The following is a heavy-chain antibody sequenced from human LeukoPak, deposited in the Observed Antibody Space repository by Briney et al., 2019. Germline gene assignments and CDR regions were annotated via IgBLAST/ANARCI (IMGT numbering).Heavy chain of an antibody. D-gene: IGHD3-10*01. CDR3: ARDRAYYYGSGIGQPYYYYGMDV. J-gene: IGHJ6*02. CDR1: GGSISSYQ. Sequence: SETLSLTCTVSGGSISSYQWSWIRQPPGKGLEWIGYIYYSGSTNYNPSLKSRVTISVDTSKNQFSLKLSSVTAADTAEYYCARDRAYYYGSGIGQPYYYYGMDVWGQGTTVTVSS. CDR2: IYYSGST. V-gene: IGHV4-59*01.